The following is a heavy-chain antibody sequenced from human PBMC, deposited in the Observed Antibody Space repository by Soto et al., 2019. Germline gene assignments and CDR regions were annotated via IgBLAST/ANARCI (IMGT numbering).Heavy chain of an antibody. V-gene: IGHV1-18*01. D-gene: IGHD4-17*01. CDR2: ISAYNGNT. J-gene: IGHJ6*02. Sequence: ASVKVSCKASGYTFTSYGISWVRQAPGQRLERMGWISAYNGNTNYAQKLQGRATMTTDTSTSTAYMELSSLRSEDTAVYYCARDLFYGESGGYYYYGMDVWGQGTTVTVSS. CDR3: ARDLFYGESGGYYYYGMDV. CDR1: GYTFTSYG.